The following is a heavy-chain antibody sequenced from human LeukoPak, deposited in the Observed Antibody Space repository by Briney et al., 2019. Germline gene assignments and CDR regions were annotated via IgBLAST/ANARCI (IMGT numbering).Heavy chain of an antibody. J-gene: IGHJ4*02. D-gene: IGHD2-8*01. V-gene: IGHV5-51*01. Sequence: GESLEISCKGSGYSFTSYWIGWLRQMPGKGLEWMGIIYPGDADTRYSPSFQGQVTISADKSISTAYLQWSSLKASDTAMYYCARGTGVRYCSNGVCYTSDYWGQGTLVTVSS. CDR1: GYSFTSYW. CDR2: IYPGDADT. CDR3: ARGTGVRYCSNGVCYTSDY.